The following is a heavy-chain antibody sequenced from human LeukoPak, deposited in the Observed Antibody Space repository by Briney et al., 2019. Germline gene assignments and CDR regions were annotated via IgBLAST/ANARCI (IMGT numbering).Heavy chain of an antibody. CDR1: VYTFTNYA. J-gene: IGHJ4*02. V-gene: IGHV1-3*02. Sequence: ASVTVSYKSSVYTFTNYAMHWVRQAPGQRLEWIGWSNAGNGNTKYSQEFQGRVTITRDTSASTAYMELSSLRSEDMAVYYCARGGYSSSWPLDYWGQGTLVTVSS. D-gene: IGHD6-13*01. CDR2: SNAGNGNT. CDR3: ARGGYSSSWPLDY.